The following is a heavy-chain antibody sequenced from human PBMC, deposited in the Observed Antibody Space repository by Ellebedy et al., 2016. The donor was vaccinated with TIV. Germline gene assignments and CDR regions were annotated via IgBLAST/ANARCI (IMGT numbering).Heavy chain of an antibody. J-gene: IGHJ5*01. CDR1: GGSISRSSYY. V-gene: IGHV4-39*01. CDR3: ARNPPTYNWVDS. CDR2: IYYSGDT. Sequence: HLSETLSLTCTVSGGSISRSSYYWGWFRQPPGKGLEWIGNIYYSGDTDYNPSLKSRVTISVDTSKNQFSLKLRSVTAADTAVYYCARNPPTYNWVDSWGQGTLVTVSS.